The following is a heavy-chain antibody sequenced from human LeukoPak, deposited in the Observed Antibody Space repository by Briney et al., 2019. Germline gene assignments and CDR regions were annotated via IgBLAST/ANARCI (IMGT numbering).Heavy chain of an antibody. V-gene: IGHV3-48*02. CDR2: ITSSSDSI. Sequence: PGGSLRLSCATSGFTFNAYSMIWVRQTPGKGLECLSYITSSSDSIHYADSVRGRFTVSRDNAKNSLYLQMNSLRDEDTAVYYCARDPGYSRPSSYGYFDHWGQGTLATVSS. CDR1: GFTFNAYS. D-gene: IGHD1-26*01. CDR3: ARDPGYSRPSSYGYFDH. J-gene: IGHJ4*02.